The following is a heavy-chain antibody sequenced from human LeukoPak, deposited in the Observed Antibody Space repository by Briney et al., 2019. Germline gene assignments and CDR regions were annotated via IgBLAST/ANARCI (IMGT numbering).Heavy chain of an antibody. V-gene: IGHV3-21*01. D-gene: IGHD3-9*01. Sequence: GGSLRLSCAASGFTFSSYSMNWVRQAPGKGLEWVSSISSSSSYIYYADSVKGRFTISRDNAKNSLYLQMNSLRAEDTAVYYCARVFFYYDILTGHFDYWGQGTLVTVSS. CDR2: ISSSSSYI. CDR1: GFTFSSYS. J-gene: IGHJ4*02. CDR3: ARVFFYYDILTGHFDY.